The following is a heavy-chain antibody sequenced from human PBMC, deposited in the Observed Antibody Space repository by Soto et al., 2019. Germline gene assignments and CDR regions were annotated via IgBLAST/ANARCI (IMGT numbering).Heavy chain of an antibody. D-gene: IGHD3-10*01. J-gene: IGHJ6*03. Sequence: EVQLVESGGGLVQPGGSLRLSCAASGFTFSSYSMNWVRQAPGKGLEWVSYISSSSSTIYYADSVKGRFTISRDNAKNSLYLQMNSRRAEDTSVYYCARDQEYKVRGVLWGYYYYMDVWGKGTTVTVSS. CDR2: ISSSSSTI. CDR1: GFTFSSYS. V-gene: IGHV3-48*01. CDR3: ARDQEYKVRGVLWGYYYYMDV.